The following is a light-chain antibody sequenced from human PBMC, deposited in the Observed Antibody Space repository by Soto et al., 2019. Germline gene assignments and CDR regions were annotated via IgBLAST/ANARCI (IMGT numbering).Light chain of an antibody. CDR1: QSISTW. CDR3: QQYNSYSPT. CDR2: KAS. J-gene: IGKJ1*01. V-gene: IGKV1-5*03. Sequence: DIPMTQSPSTLSASVGDRVTTTCRASQSISTWLAWYQQEPGKAPKLLIHKASSLQSGVPSRFRGSGSGTDFTLTISSLHPDDFAPYYCQQYNSYSPTFGQGTRVEIK.